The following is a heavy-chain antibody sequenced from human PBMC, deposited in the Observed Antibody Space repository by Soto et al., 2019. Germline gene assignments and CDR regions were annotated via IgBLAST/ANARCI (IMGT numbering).Heavy chain of an antibody. CDR3: ARGRYCSGGSCYSGS. Sequence: NPGGSLRLSCAASGFTFSSYSMNWVRQAPGKGLEWVSSISSSSSYIYYADSVKGRFTISTDNATNKLYLQMNSLGAEDTAVYYCARGRYCSGGSCYSGSWGQGTLVTVSS. CDR1: GFTFSSYS. V-gene: IGHV3-21*01. J-gene: IGHJ5*02. D-gene: IGHD2-15*01. CDR2: ISSSSSYI.